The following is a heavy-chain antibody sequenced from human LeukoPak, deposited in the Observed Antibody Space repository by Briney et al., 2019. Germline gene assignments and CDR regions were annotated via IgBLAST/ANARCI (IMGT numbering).Heavy chain of an antibody. D-gene: IGHD6-19*01. V-gene: IGHV4-59*01. CDR3: ARDAAVAGIGDAFDI. CDR2: IYYSGST. J-gene: IGHJ3*02. Sequence: SETLSLTCTVSGGSISSYYWSWIRQPPGKGLEWMGYIYYSGSTNYNPSLKSRVTISVDTSKNQFSLKLSSVTAADTAVYYCARDAAVAGIGDAFDIWGQGTMVTVSS. CDR1: GGSISSYY.